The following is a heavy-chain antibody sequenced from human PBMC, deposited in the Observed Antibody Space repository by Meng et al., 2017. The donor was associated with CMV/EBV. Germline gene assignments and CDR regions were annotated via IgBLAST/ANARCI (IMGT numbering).Heavy chain of an antibody. D-gene: IGHD6-13*01. CDR3: ARGISKRDWFDP. V-gene: IGHV3-30-3*01. CDR1: GFTFSSYA. CDR2: ISYDGSNK. Sequence: CAASGFTFSSYAMHWVRQATGKGLEWVAVISYDGSNKYYADSVKGRFTISRDNSKNTLYLQMNSLRAEDTAVYYCARGISKRDWFDPWGQGTLVTVSS. J-gene: IGHJ5*02.